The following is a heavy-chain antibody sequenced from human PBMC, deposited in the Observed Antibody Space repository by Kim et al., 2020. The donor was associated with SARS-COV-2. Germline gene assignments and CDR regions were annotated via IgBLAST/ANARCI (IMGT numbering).Heavy chain of an antibody. CDR2: ISYDGSNK. D-gene: IGHD3-16*01. CDR1: GFTFSSYG. CDR3: ASTSIMITFGGAPGY. Sequence: GGSLRLSCAASGFTFSSYGMHWVRQAPGKGLEWVAVISYDGSNKYYADSVKGRFTISRDNSKNTLYLQMNSLRAEDTAVYYCASTSIMITFGGAPGYWG. V-gene: IGHV3-33*05. J-gene: IGHJ4*01.